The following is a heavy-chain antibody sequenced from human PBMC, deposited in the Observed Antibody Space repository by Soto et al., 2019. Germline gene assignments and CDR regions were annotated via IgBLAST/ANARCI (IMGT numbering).Heavy chain of an antibody. CDR2: NYYSGIT. CDR1: GGSISSGGYC. D-gene: IGHD6-6*01. J-gene: IGHJ6*02. V-gene: IGHV4-30-2*05. CDR3: ARGSSIAGLYYGMDV. Sequence: SETLSLTCAVAGGSISSGGYCWSWIRQPPGKGLEWIGYNYYSGITYYNPSLKSRVTISLDTSKNQFSLKLSSVTAADTAVYYCARGSSIAGLYYGMDVWGQGTTVTVSS.